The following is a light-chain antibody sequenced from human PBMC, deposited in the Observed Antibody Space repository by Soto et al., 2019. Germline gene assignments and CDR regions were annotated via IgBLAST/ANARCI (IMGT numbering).Light chain of an antibody. Sequence: QYALTQPASVSASPGQSITISCTGASSDVGAYNYVSWYQQHPGKAPKLMIYDVSNRPSGVSNRFSGSKSGNTASLTISGLQAEDEADYYCSSFTSSSTRVFGGGTKLTVL. CDR2: DVS. J-gene: IGLJ3*02. CDR1: SSDVGAYNY. V-gene: IGLV2-14*03. CDR3: SSFTSSSTRV.